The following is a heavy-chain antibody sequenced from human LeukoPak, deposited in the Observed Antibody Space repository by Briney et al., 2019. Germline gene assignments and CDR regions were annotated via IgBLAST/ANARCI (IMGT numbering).Heavy chain of an antibody. J-gene: IGHJ4*02. CDR1: GFTFSSYS. D-gene: IGHD6-19*01. V-gene: IGHV3-48*02. Sequence: PGGSLRLSCAASGFTFSSYSMNWVRQAPGKGLEWVSYISSSSSTIYYADSVKGRFTISRDNAKNSLYLQMNSLRDEDTAVYYCARDPSDIAVARYYFDYWGQETLVTVSS. CDR3: ARDPSDIAVARYYFDY. CDR2: ISSSSSTI.